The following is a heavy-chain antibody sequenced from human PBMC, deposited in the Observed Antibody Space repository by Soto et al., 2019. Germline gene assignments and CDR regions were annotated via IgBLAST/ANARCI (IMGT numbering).Heavy chain of an antibody. V-gene: IGHV1-46*01. CDR2: INPSGGST. CDR3: ARVYEKGRNYYGMDV. D-gene: IGHD2-2*02. CDR1: GYTFTSYY. J-gene: IGHJ6*02. Sequence: ASVKVSCKASGYTFTSYYMHWVRQAPGQGLEWMGIINPSGGSTSYAQKFQGRVTMTRDTSTSTVYMELSSLRSEDTAVYYCARVYEKGRNYYGMDVWGQGTTVTVSS.